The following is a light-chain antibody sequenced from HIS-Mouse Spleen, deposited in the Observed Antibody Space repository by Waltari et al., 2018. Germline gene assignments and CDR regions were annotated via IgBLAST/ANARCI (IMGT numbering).Light chain of an antibody. CDR3: YSTDSSGKHRV. CDR1: AFPRKY. V-gene: IGLV3-10*01. Sequence: SYELTQPPSVSVSPGQTARIPCSGDAFPRKYAYWDQQKSGQAPVLGSYDDSKRPSGIPERFSGSSSGTRATLTISGDQVEDEADYYSYSTDSSGKHRVFGGGTKLAVL. J-gene: IGLJ2*01. CDR2: DDS.